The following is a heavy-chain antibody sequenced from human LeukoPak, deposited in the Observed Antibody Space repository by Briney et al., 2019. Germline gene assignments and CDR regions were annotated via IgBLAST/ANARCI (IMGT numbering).Heavy chain of an antibody. V-gene: IGHV4-61*02. Sequence: PSQTLSLTCTVSGGSISSGSYYWSWIRQPAGKGLEWIGRIYTSGSTNYNPSLKSRVTMSVDTSKNQFSLKLSSVTAADTAVYYCAREDTIFGVVENDYWGQGTLVTVSS. CDR3: AREDTIFGVVENDY. CDR1: GGSISSGSYY. CDR2: IYTSGST. D-gene: IGHD3-3*01. J-gene: IGHJ4*02.